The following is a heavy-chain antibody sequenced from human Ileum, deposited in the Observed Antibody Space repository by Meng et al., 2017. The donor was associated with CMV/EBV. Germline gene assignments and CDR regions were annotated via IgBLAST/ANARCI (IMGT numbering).Heavy chain of an antibody. J-gene: IGHJ4*02. CDR1: GFTRNLHW. CDR2: IQKDGSEK. V-gene: IGHV3-7*04. CDR3: ARGHYGRDY. D-gene: IGHD3-16*01. Sequence: EVQRVESGGGLVQPGESLRVSCEASGFTRNLHWMTWVRQAPGKGLEWVAHIQKDGSEKYYADSVKGRFTISRDNAKNSVYLQMNSLRVEDTAVYFCARGHYGRDYWGQGTLVTVSS.